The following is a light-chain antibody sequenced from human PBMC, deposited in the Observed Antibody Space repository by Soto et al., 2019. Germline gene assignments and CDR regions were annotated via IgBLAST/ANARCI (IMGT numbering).Light chain of an antibody. CDR1: QSVSSSY. J-gene: IGKJ2*01. CDR3: QQDGSDRDT. CDR2: GAS. Sequence: EIVLTQSPGTLSLSPGERATLSCRASQSVSSSYLAWYQQKPGQAPRLLIYGASSRATGIPDRFSGSGSGTDFNLSISRLEPEDVAVYYCQQDGSDRDTFGQGTKLEIK. V-gene: IGKV3-20*01.